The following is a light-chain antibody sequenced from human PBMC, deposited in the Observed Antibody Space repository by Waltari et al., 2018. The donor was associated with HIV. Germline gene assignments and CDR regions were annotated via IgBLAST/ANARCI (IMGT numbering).Light chain of an antibody. CDR1: KLGDRY. CDR2: EDN. J-gene: IGLJ2*01. Sequence: SYELTQPPSVSVSPGRTASITCSGDKLGDRYAYWYQQKPGQSPVLVIYEDNKRPSGIPERFSGSNSGNTATLTISGTQAMDEADYYCQAWASSTVVFGGGTKLTVL. V-gene: IGLV3-1*01. CDR3: QAWASSTVV.